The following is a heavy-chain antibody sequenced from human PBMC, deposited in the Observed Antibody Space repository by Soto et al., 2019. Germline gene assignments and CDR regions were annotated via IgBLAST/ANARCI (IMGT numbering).Heavy chain of an antibody. D-gene: IGHD3-22*01. J-gene: IGHJ3*02. CDR1: GGSISSYY. V-gene: IGHV4-59*01. CDR3: ARRLYDSSGDAFDI. Sequence: QVQLQESGPGLVKPSETLSLTCTVSGGSISSYYWSWIRQPPGKGLEWIGYIYYSGSTNYNPSLKSRVTXXVXTCXNQFSLKLSSVTAADTAVYYCARRLYDSSGDAFDIWGQGTMVTVSS. CDR2: IYYSGST.